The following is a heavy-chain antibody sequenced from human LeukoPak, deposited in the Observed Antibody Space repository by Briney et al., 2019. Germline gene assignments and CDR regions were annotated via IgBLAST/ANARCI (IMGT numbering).Heavy chain of an antibody. V-gene: IGHV3-74*01. J-gene: IGHJ4*02. CDR2: ISDDGSYT. Sequence: GGSLRLSCAASGFSFSSHWVHWVRQAPGKGLVWVSRISDDGSYTSNVDSVKGRFTISRDNAKNSLYLQMNSLRAEDTAVYYCARDIYGDYALDYWGQGTLVTVSS. D-gene: IGHD4-17*01. CDR1: GFSFSSHW. CDR3: ARDIYGDYALDY.